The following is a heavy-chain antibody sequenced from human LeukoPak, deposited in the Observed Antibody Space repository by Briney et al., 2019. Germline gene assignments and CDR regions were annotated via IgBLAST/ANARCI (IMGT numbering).Heavy chain of an antibody. V-gene: IGHV4-38-2*02. Sequence: PSETLSLTCTVSGYSISSGYYWGWIRQPPGKGLEWIGEINHSGSTNYNPSLKSRVTISVDTSKNQFSLKLSSVTAADTAVYYCARIPPMTTVTTFRRGSTFDIWGQGTMVTVSS. D-gene: IGHD4-11*01. CDR2: INHSGST. J-gene: IGHJ3*02. CDR1: GYSISSGYY. CDR3: ARIPPMTTVTTFRRGSTFDI.